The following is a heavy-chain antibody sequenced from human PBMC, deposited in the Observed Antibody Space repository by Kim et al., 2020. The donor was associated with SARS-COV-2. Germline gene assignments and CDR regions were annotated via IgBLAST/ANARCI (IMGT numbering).Heavy chain of an antibody. V-gene: IGHV1-8*01. CDR2: MNPNSGNT. D-gene: IGHD3-10*01. Sequence: ASVKVSCKASGYTFTSYDINWVRQATGQGLEWMGWMNPNSGNTGYAQKFQGRVTMTRNTSISTAYMELSSLRSEDTAVYYCARGGRGVVRGVIITYYYYYYYMDVWGKGTTVTVSS. CDR1: GYTFTSYD. CDR3: ARGGRGVVRGVIITYYYYYYYMDV. J-gene: IGHJ6*03.